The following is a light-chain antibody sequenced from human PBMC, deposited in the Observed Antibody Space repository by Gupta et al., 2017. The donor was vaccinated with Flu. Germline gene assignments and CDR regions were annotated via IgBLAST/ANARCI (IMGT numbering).Light chain of an antibody. Sequence: DVVMTQSPLSLPVTLGQPASISCRSSQSRGYKNGITYLNWFQQRPGHSPRRIIDDGSKTDLGVTVGFSGGGENNDFTRKSSRGEEEDGGGYYATRSKPPWTFGQGTTLDI. J-gene: IGKJ2*02. CDR1: QSRGYKNGITY. V-gene: IGKV2-30*01. CDR2: DGS. CDR3: TRSKPPWT.